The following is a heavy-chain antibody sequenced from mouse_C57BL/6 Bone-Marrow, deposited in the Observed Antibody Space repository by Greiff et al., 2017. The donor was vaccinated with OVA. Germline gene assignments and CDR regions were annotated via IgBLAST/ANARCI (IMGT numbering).Heavy chain of an antibody. V-gene: IGHV1-55*01. CDR1: GYTFTSYW. CDR3: AREDYYGSSFAY. CDR2: IYPGSGST. J-gene: IGHJ3*01. D-gene: IGHD1-1*01. Sequence: QVQLQQSGAELVKPGASVKMSCKASGYTFTSYWITWVKQRPGQGLEWIGDIYPGSGSTNYNEKFKSKATLTVDTSSSTAYMQLSSLTSEDSAVYYCAREDYYGSSFAYWGQGTLVTVSA.